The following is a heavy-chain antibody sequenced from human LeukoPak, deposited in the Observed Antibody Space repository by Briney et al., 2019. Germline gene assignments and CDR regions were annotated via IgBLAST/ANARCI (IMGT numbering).Heavy chain of an antibody. J-gene: IGHJ4*02. CDR2: LYFSGST. V-gene: IGHV4-59*08. CDR1: GGSISSFY. Sequence: PETLSLTCAVSGGSISSFYWSWIRQPPGKGLEWIGYLYFSGSTKYNPSLKSRVTISADTSKNQVSLKLDSVTAADTAVYYCARHGRIAVAGVEHNVDSWGQGILVTVSS. D-gene: IGHD6-19*01. CDR3: ARHGRIAVAGVEHNVDS.